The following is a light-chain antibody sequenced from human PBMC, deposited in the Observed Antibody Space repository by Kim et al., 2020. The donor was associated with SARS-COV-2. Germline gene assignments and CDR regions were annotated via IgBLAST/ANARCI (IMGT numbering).Light chain of an antibody. CDR3: QKYNGAPWT. CDR1: QGISHD. J-gene: IGKJ1*01. Sequence: SASVGDRVTITCRAIQGISHDLAWYQQKPGKVPKLLIFAASALHSGVPSRFSGSGSGTDFTLTISSLQPEDVATYYCQKYNGAPWTFGQGTKLEI. V-gene: IGKV1-27*01. CDR2: AAS.